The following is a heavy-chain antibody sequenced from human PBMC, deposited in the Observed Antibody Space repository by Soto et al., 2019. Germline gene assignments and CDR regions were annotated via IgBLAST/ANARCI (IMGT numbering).Heavy chain of an antibody. CDR1: GGTFSSYA. J-gene: IGHJ6*02. V-gene: IGHV1-69*05. Sequence: ASVKVSCKASGGTFSSYAISWVRQAPGQGLEWMGGIIPIFGTANYAQKFQGRVTITRDTSASTAYMELSSLRSEDTAVYYCARDLAAAGHYYYYGMDVWGQGTTVTVSS. D-gene: IGHD6-13*01. CDR3: ARDLAAAGHYYYYGMDV. CDR2: IIPIFGTA.